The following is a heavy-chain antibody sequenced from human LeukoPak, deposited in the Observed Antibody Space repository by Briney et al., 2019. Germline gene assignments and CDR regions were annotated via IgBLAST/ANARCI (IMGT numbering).Heavy chain of an antibody. V-gene: IGHV4-39*01. J-gene: IGHJ5*02. CDR2: NYYSGST. CDR3: ARGGSGSYYPAWFDP. Sequence: SETLSLTCTVSGGSISSSSYYWGWIRQPPGKGLEWIGCNYYSGSTYYNPSLKSRVTISVDTSKNQFSLKLSSVTAADTAVYHCARGGSGSYYPAWFDPWGQGTLVTVSS. D-gene: IGHD3-10*01. CDR1: GGSISSSSYY.